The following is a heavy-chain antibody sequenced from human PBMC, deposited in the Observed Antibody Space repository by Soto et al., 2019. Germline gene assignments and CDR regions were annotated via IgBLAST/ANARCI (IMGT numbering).Heavy chain of an antibody. J-gene: IGHJ5*01. CDR2: INAYNGNT. CDR3: ARDWVGIDS. V-gene: IGHV1-18*01. D-gene: IGHD1-26*01. CDR1: GYTFTSYG. Sequence: QVQLVQSGAEVQKPGASVKVSCKASGYTFTSYGIGWVRQAPGQGLEWMGGINAYNGNTNYAQKLQGRVTITTDTSTSTAYMELRRLRSDDTGVSYCARDWVGIDSWCQGTLLTVSS.